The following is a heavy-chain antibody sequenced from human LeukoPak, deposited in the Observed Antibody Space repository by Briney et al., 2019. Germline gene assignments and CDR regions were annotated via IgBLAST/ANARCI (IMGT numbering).Heavy chain of an antibody. CDR3: ARETPCGGDCYSSH. CDR2: IIPIFGTA. Sequence: ASVKVSCKASGGTFSSYDISWVRQAPGQGLEWMGGIIPIFGTANYAQKFQGRVTITTDESTSTAYMELSSLRSEDTAVYYCARETPCGGDCYSSHWGQGTLVTVSS. J-gene: IGHJ4*02. CDR1: GGTFSSYD. V-gene: IGHV1-69*05. D-gene: IGHD2-21*02.